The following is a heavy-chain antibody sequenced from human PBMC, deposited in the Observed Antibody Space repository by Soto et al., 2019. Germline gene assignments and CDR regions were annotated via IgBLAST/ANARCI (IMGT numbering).Heavy chain of an antibody. CDR3: ARGSDIVVVSGRFDY. CDR2: IYYSGST. Sequence: PSETLSLTCTVSGGSISSYYWSWIRQPPGKGLEWIGYIYYSGSTNYNPSLKSRVTISVDTSKNQFSLKLSSVTAADTAVYYCARGSDIVVVSGRFDYWGQGNLVTVSS. CDR1: GGSISSYY. D-gene: IGHD2-15*01. J-gene: IGHJ4*02. V-gene: IGHV4-59*01.